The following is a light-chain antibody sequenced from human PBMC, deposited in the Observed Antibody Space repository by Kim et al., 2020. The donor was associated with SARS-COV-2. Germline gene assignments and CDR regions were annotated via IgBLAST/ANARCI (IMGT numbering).Light chain of an antibody. Sequence: QSALTQPASVSGSPGQSITISCTGTSSDVGRYKLVSWYQHHPGRAPKVMIYEDNKRPSGVSNRFSGSKSGNTASLTISGLLTEDEADYFCCSYAGSSSLVFGGGTKL. CDR3: CSYAGSSSLV. V-gene: IGLV2-23*01. CDR2: EDN. CDR1: SSDVGRYKL. J-gene: IGLJ2*01.